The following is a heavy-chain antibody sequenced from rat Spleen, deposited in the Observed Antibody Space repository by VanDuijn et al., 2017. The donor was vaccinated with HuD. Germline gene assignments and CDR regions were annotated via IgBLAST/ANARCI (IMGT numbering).Heavy chain of an antibody. CDR3: ARHEMVTGYFDY. V-gene: IGHV5-7*01. CDR1: GFSFSDHA. D-gene: IGHD1-1*01. CDR2: ISYDGSST. Sequence: EVQLVESGGGLVQPGRSMKLSCAASGFSFSDHAMAWVRQAPKKGLEWVATISYDGSSTYYRDSVKGRFTLSRDNAKSTLYLQMDSLRSEDTASYYCARHEMVTGYFDYWGQGVMVTVSS. J-gene: IGHJ2*01.